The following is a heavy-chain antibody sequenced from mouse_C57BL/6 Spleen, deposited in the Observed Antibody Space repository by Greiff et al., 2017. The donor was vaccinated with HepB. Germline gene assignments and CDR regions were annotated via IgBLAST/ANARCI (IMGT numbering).Heavy chain of an antibody. J-gene: IGHJ2*01. CDR2: IRNKANGYTT. CDR1: GFTFTDYY. V-gene: IGHV7-3*01. CDR3: ARYRGSFDD. Sequence: EVQRVESGGGLVQPGGSLSLSCAASGFTFTDYYMSWVRQPPGKALEWLGFIRNKANGYTTEYSASVKGRFTISRDNSQSILYLQMNALRAEDSATYYCARYRGSFDDWGQGTTLTVSS.